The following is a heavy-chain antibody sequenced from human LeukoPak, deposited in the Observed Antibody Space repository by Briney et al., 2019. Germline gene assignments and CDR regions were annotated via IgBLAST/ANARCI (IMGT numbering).Heavy chain of an antibody. CDR3: ASQGVVGARHLFDY. CDR2: IYYSGST. Sequence: SETLSLTCTVSGGSISSYYWSWIRQPPGKGLEWIGYIYYSGSTNYNPSLKSRVTISVDTSKNQFSLKLSSVTAADTAVYYCASQGVVGARHLFDYWGQGTLVTVSS. CDR1: GGSISSYY. J-gene: IGHJ4*02. D-gene: IGHD1-26*01. V-gene: IGHV4-59*08.